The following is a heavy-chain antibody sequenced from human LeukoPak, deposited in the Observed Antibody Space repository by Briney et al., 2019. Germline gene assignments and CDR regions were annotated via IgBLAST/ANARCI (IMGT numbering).Heavy chain of an antibody. D-gene: IGHD1-26*01. J-gene: IGHJ3*02. V-gene: IGHV1-2*02. Sequence: ASVKVSCKASGYTLTGFYIHWVRQAPGQGLEWMGWINPNSGGTKYAQKFQGRVTVTRDTSISTVYMELSSLRSDDTAVYHCARNQGELLRFDIWGQGTMVTVSS. CDR3: ARNQGELLRFDI. CDR1: GYTLTGFY. CDR2: INPNSGGT.